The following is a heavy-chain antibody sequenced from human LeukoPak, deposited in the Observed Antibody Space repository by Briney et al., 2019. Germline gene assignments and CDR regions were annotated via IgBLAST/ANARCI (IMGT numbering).Heavy chain of an antibody. Sequence: GGSLRLSCEGSGFSFSSYWMTWVRQSPGKGPEWVANIRQDESERYTVDSVKGRFTISRDNARNSVYLHMNSLRAEDTALYYRARLSAYYYGSFFYYYMDVWGKGTTVTVSS. V-gene: IGHV3-7*01. CDR1: GFSFSSYW. J-gene: IGHJ6*03. D-gene: IGHD3-10*01. CDR3: ARLSAYYYGSFFYYYMDV. CDR2: IRQDESER.